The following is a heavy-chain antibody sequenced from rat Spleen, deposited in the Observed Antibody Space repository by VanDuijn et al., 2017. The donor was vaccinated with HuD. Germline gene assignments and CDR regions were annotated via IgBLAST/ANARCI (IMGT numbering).Heavy chain of an antibody. D-gene: IGHD1-11*01. CDR2: ISSSGDNT. Sequence: EVQLVESGGGLVQPGRSMKLSCAASGFIFSSFPMAWVRQAPTKGLEWVATISSSGDNTDCRDSVKGRFTLSRDNARRTLHLQMNSLQPEDTGTYYCARHLRVASGVMDVWGQGASVTVSS. J-gene: IGHJ4*01. V-gene: IGHV5-46*01. CDR1: GFIFSSFP. CDR3: ARHLRVASGVMDV.